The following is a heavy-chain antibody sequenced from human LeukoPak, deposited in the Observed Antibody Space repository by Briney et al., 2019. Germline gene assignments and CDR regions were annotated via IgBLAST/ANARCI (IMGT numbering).Heavy chain of an antibody. V-gene: IGHV3-7*01. CDR3: AREWQGGIAAAGTRIEGDY. Sequence: GGSLRLSCAVSGFSVSGYWMTWVRQAPRKGLEWVANIKQDGSEKNYVDSVKGRFTISRDNAENSLFLQTNSLRVEDTAVYYCAREWQGGIAAAGTRIEGDYWGQGTLVAVSS. CDR2: IKQDGSEK. J-gene: IGHJ4*02. D-gene: IGHD6-13*01. CDR1: GFSVSGYW.